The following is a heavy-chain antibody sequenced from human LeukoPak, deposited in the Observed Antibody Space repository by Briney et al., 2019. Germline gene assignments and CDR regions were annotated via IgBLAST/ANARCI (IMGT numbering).Heavy chain of an antibody. CDR2: INTGNGNT. V-gene: IGHV1-3*04. J-gene: IGHJ4*02. D-gene: IGHD1-26*01. CDR1: GYTFTTYA. Sequence: ASVKVSCKASGYTFTTYAMHWVRQAPGQRLEWMGWINTGNGNTKYSQKFQGRVTISRDTSASTAYMELSSLRSEDTAVYYCARDMIETYSGSLDYWGQGTLVTVSS. CDR3: ARDMIETYSGSLDY.